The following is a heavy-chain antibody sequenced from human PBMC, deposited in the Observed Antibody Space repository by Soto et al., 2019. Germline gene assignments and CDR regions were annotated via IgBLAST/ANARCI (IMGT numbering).Heavy chain of an antibody. V-gene: IGHV1-24*01. CDR2: FDPEDGET. CDR1: GYTLTELS. D-gene: IGHD6-25*01. Sequence: ASVKVCSEVSGYTLTELSMHWVRQAPGKRLEWMGGFDPEDGETIYAQKFQGRVTMTEDTSTDTAYMELSSLRSEDTAVYYCATDPRLPRGNYWGQGTLVTVSS. CDR3: ATDPRLPRGNY. J-gene: IGHJ4*02.